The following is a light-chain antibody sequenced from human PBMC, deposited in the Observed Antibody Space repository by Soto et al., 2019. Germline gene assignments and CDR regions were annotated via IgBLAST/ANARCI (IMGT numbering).Light chain of an antibody. CDR3: QHYPTSPPFT. J-gene: IGKJ3*01. CDR2: GAS. CDR1: QSVLYSSNNKNY. Sequence: DIVMTQHPDSLAVSLGERATLKCKSSQSVLYSSNNKNYLGWYQQKPGQAPRLLIYGASSRATGIPDRFSGSGSGTDFTLTISRLEPEDFAVYDCQHYPTSPPFTVGPGNKGDIK. V-gene: IGKV4-1*01.